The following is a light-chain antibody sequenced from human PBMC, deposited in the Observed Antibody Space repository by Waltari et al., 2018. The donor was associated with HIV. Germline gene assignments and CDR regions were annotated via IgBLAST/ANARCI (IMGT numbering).Light chain of an antibody. V-gene: IGLV1-44*01. J-gene: IGLJ2*01. Sequence: QSVLTQPPSASGTPGQRVAISCSGSSSNIGSNSVTWYQQVSGAAPKLIINSNNQRPSGVPGRFSGSKSGTACSLAISALQSEDEADYYCAAWDDNRNTVVFGGGTKLTVL. CDR3: AAWDDNRNTVV. CDR2: SNN. CDR1: SSNIGSNS.